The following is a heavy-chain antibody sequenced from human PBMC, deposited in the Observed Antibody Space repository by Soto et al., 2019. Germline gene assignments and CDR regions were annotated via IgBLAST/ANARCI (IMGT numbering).Heavy chain of an antibody. CDR1: GGSISSGDYY. J-gene: IGHJ4*02. V-gene: IGHV4-30-4*01. Sequence: TSETLSLTCTVSGGSISSGDYYWSWIRQPPGKGLEWIGYIYYSGSTYYNPSLKSRVTISVDTSKNQFSLKLSSVTAADTAVYYCARGYYDSSGPVNYWGQGTLVTVSS. CDR3: ARGYYDSSGPVNY. CDR2: IYYSGST. D-gene: IGHD3-22*01.